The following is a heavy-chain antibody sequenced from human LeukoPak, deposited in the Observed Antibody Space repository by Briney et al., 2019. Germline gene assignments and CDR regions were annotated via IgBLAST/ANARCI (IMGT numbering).Heavy chain of an antibody. CDR1: GLTVSSNC. J-gene: IGHJ4*02. Sequence: GGSLRLSCAASGLTVSSNCMSWVRQAPGKGLEWVSFIYSGGNTYYADSVKGRFTISRDNSKNTVHLQLNSLRAEDTAMYYCARRAGDYSHPYDYWGQGTLVTVSS. D-gene: IGHD3-22*01. CDR3: ARRAGDYSHPYDY. CDR2: IYSGGNT. V-gene: IGHV3-53*01.